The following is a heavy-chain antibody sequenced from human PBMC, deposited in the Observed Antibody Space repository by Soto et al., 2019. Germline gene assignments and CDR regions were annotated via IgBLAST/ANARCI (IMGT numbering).Heavy chain of an antibody. Sequence: GGSLRLSCAASGFSVSSNDMSWVRQAPGRGLEWVALIYTGGMTYYADSLRGRFTISRDDSTNTLYLQMNSLRVDDTAVYHCARAQVLRFLGWCPDYWGQGTLVTFSS. CDR2: IYTGGMT. CDR3: ARAQVLRFLGWCPDY. D-gene: IGHD3-3*01. V-gene: IGHV3-53*01. CDR1: GFSVSSND. J-gene: IGHJ4*02.